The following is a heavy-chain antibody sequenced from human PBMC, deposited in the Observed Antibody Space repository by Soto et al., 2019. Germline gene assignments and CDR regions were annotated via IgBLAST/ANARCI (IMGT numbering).Heavy chain of an antibody. CDR1: GYTFTNYG. CDR2: ISPYNGNT. V-gene: IGHV1-18*01. Sequence: QVQLVQSGAEVKKPGASVKVSCKASGYTFTNYGLNWVRQAPGQGLEWMGWISPYNGNTNYAQMLQGRITMTTDTSTSKAYMELRSMRSDDTAVYYCARSGSNGYYLDYWGQGTLVTVSS. CDR3: ARSGSNGYYLDY. J-gene: IGHJ4*02. D-gene: IGHD3-22*01.